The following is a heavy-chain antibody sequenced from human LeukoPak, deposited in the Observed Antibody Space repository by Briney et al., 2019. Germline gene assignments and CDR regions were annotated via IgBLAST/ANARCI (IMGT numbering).Heavy chain of an antibody. J-gene: IGHJ6*02. CDR2: IYYSGST. D-gene: IGHD2-15*01. CDR1: GGSISSYY. Sequence: SETLSLTCTVSGGSISSYYWSWIRQPPGKGLEWIGYIYYSGSTYYNPSLKSRVTISVDTSKNQFSLKLSSVTAADTAVYYCARGRPWYYYGMDVWGQGTTVTVSS. V-gene: IGHV4-59*08. CDR3: ARGRPWYYYGMDV.